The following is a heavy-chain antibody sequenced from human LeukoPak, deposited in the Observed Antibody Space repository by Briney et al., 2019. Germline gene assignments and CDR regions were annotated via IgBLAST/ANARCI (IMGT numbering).Heavy chain of an antibody. V-gene: IGHV1-3*01. D-gene: IGHD2-15*01. CDR2: INAGNGNT. CDR1: GYTFTSYA. Sequence: ASVKVSCKASGYTFTSYAMHWVRQAPGQRLEWMGWINAGNGNTKYSQKFQGRVTITRDTSASTAYMELSGLRSEDTAVYYCAREGGPYLNRDYWGQGTLVTVSS. CDR3: AREGGPYLNRDY. J-gene: IGHJ4*02.